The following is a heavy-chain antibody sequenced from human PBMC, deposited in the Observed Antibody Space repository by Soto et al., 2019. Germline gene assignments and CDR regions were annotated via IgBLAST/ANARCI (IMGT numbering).Heavy chain of an antibody. J-gene: IGHJ6*02. D-gene: IGHD3-3*01. CDR3: ATGRFLGTITDYYYGMDV. Sequence: ASVKVSCKASGYTFTSYAMHWVRQAPGQRLEWMGWINAGNGNTKYSQKFQGRVTITRDTSTDTAYMELSSLRSEDTAVYYCATGRFLGTITDYYYGMDVWGQGTTVTVSS. V-gene: IGHV1-3*01. CDR1: GYTFTSYA. CDR2: INAGNGNT.